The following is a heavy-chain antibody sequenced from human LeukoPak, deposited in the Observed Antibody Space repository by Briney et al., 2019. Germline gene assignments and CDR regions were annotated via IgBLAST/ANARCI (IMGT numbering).Heavy chain of an antibody. J-gene: IGHJ4*02. CDR3: ARDLVAATPGYFDY. V-gene: IGHV1-18*01. CDR1: GYTFTTYG. D-gene: IGHD2-15*01. Sequence: ALVKVSCKASGYTFTTYGINWVRQAPGQGLEWMGWISAYNGNTNYARKLQGRVTMTTDTSSTTAYMELRSLRSDDTAVYYCARDLVAATPGYFDYWGQGTLVTVSS. CDR2: ISAYNGNT.